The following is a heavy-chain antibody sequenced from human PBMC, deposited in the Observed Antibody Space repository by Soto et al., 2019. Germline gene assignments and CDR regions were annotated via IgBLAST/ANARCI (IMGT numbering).Heavy chain of an antibody. CDR1: GYTFTSYG. CDR2: ISAYNGNT. Sequence: QVPLVQSGAEVKKPGASVKVSCKASGYTFTSYGISWVRQAPGQGLEWMGWISAYNGNTNYAQKLQGRVTMTTDTSTSTAYMELRSLRSDDTAVYYCARDWPNYDFWSGYPDFDYWGQGTLVTVSS. J-gene: IGHJ4*02. CDR3: ARDWPNYDFWSGYPDFDY. V-gene: IGHV1-18*01. D-gene: IGHD3-3*01.